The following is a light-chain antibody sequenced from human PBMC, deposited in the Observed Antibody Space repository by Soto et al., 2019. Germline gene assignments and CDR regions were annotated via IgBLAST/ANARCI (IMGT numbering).Light chain of an antibody. CDR3: QQYNNWPPFT. J-gene: IGKJ2*01. CDR2: GAS. V-gene: IGKV3-15*01. Sequence: EIVMTQSPATLSVSPGDRATLSCRASQSVSSNLAWYQQKPGQAPRLLIYGASTRATGIPARFSGSGSGTEFTLTISSLQAEDVAVYFWQQYNNWPPFTFGQGTKLEIK. CDR1: QSVSSN.